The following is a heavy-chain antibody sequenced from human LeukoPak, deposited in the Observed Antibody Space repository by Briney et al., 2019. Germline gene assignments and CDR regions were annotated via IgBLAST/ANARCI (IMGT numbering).Heavy chain of an antibody. V-gene: IGHV3-30*18. J-gene: IGHJ3*02. Sequence: GGSLRLSCAASGFTFSSFGMHWVRQAPGKGLEWVAVISKDGTDKFYGDSVKGRFTISRDNSKNTLYLQMNSLRAEDTAVYDCAKDGDPQGMGDTSKDVFDIWGQGTMVTVSS. D-gene: IGHD1-26*01. CDR2: ISKDGTDK. CDR1: GFTFSSFG. CDR3: AKDGDPQGMGDTSKDVFDI.